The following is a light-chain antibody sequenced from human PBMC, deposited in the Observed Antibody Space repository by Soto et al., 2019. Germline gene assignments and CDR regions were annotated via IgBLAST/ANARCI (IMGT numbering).Light chain of an antibody. CDR3: QQYNNWLRT. Sequence: EIVMTQSPATLSVSPGERATLSCRASQSVSSNLAWYQQKPGQAHSLLIYGAYTRATGIPARFSGSRSGTEFTLTISSLQSEDFAVYYCQQYNNWLRTFGQGTKLEIK. J-gene: IGKJ2*01. V-gene: IGKV3-15*01. CDR1: QSVSSN. CDR2: GAY.